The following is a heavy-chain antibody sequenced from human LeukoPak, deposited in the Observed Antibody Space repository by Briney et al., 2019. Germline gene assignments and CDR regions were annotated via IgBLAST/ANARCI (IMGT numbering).Heavy chain of an antibody. Sequence: SETLSLTCTVSGGSISSYYWSWIRQPPGKGLEWIGYIFYSGSTNYNPSLKSRVTISVDTSKNQFSLKLSSVTAADTAVYYCARHRYCGGDCYSILFDYWGQGTLVTVSS. CDR3: ARHRYCGGDCYSILFDY. J-gene: IGHJ4*02. CDR1: GGSISSYY. D-gene: IGHD2-21*02. V-gene: IGHV4-59*08. CDR2: IFYSGST.